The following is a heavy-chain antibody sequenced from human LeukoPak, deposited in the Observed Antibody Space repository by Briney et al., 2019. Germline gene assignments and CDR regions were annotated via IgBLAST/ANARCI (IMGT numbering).Heavy chain of an antibody. CDR3: ARHRGDNSNPRYYFYYMDV. J-gene: IGHJ6*03. D-gene: IGHD4-11*01. V-gene: IGHV4-38-2*01. CDR1: GHSLSSGYY. Sequence: SETLSLTCSVSGHSLSSGYYWGWIRQPPGKGLEWIGTMYHTGSTYYNPSLKSRVTMPGDTSKNHFSLKLSSVIAADAAVYYRARHRGDNSNPRYYFYYMDVWGKGTTVTVSS. CDR2: MYHTGST.